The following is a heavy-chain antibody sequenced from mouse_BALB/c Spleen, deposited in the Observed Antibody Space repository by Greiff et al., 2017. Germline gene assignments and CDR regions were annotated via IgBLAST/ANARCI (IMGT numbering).Heavy chain of an antibody. J-gene: IGHJ4*01. Sequence: QVQLQQSGAELVRPGTSVKVSCKASGYAFTNYLIEWVKQRPGQGLEWIGVINPGSGGTNYNEKFKGKATLTADKSSSTAYMQLSSLTSDDSAVYFCAREDFGNYYYAMDYWGQGTSVTVSS. CDR2: INPGSGGT. CDR1: GYAFTNYL. V-gene: IGHV1-54*01. D-gene: IGHD2-1*01. CDR3: AREDFGNYYYAMDY.